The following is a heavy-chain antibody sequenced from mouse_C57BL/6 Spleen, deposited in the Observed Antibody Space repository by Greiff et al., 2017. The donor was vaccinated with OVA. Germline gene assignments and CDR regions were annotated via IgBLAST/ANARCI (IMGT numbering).Heavy chain of an antibody. V-gene: IGHV1-82*01. Sequence: QVQLKQSGPELVKPGASVKISCKASGYAFSSSWMNWVKQRPGKGLEWIGRIYPGDGDTNYNGKFKGKATLTADKSSSTAYMQLSSLTSEDSGVYFCARDDGYSAWFAYWGQGTLVTVSA. CDR1: GYAFSSSW. J-gene: IGHJ3*01. CDR2: IYPGDGDT. CDR3: ARDDGYSAWFAY. D-gene: IGHD2-3*01.